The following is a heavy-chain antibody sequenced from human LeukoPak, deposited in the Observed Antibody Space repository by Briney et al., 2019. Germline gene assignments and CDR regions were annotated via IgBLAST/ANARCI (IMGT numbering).Heavy chain of an antibody. D-gene: IGHD2-2*01. CDR1: GYTLTELS. CDR2: ISAYDGNT. V-gene: IGHV1-18*01. CDR3: ARGHCSISSCYYVDY. J-gene: IGHJ4*02. Sequence: ASVKVSCKVSGYTLTELSMHWVRQAPGQGLEWMGWISAYDGNTNYVQKFQGRVTMTTDTSTSTAYMELRSLRSDDTAIYYCARGHCSISSCYYVDYWGQGTLVTVSS.